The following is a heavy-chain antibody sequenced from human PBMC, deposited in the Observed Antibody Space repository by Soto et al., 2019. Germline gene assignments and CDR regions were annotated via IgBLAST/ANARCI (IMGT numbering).Heavy chain of an antibody. CDR2: IYYSGST. Sequence: SETLSLTCTVSGGSISSSSYYWGWIRQPPGKGLEWIGSIYYSGSTYYNPSLKSRVTISVDTSKNQFSLKLSSVTAADTAVYYCAIDRSSWSTNNWLDPWGQGTLVTVSS. V-gene: IGHV4-39*02. J-gene: IGHJ5*02. CDR3: AIDRSSWSTNNWLDP. CDR1: GGSISSSSYY. D-gene: IGHD6-13*01.